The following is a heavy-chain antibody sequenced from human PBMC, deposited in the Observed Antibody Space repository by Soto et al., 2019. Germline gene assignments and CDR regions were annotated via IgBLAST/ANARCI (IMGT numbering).Heavy chain of an antibody. J-gene: IGHJ6*02. V-gene: IGHV2-5*01. CDR1: GFSLSTNAVG. CDR3: SRMSVGAASYFRFYGMDF. D-gene: IGHD1-26*01. Sequence: KESGPTLVKPTQTLTLTCTFSGFSLSTNAVGVSWIRQPPGKALAWLALIYWNDDKRYSPSLKSRLTITKDTSKNQVVLIMTSMDPMDTATYYCSRMSVGAASYFRFYGMDFLGQGTTVTVSS. CDR2: IYWNDDK.